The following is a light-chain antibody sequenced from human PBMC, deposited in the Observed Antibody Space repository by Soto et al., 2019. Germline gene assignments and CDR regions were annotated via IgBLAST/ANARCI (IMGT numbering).Light chain of an antibody. CDR2: ENN. Sequence: ESSSDIGRNYVSWYQHLPGTAPKLLIYENNKRPSGIPDRLSGSKSGSSATLGITGLQTGDEADYYCGTWDSSLTTYVFGPGTKVTVL. CDR1: SSDIGRNY. CDR3: GTWDSSLTTYV. V-gene: IGLV1-51*02. J-gene: IGLJ1*01.